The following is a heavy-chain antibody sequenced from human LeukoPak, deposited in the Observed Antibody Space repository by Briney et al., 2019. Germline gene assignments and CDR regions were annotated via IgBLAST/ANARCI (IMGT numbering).Heavy chain of an antibody. V-gene: IGHV3-33*01. J-gene: IGHJ5*02. CDR1: GFTFSSYG. D-gene: IGHD3-10*01. Sequence: PGGSLRLSSAASGFTFSSYGMHWVRQAPGKGLEWVAVIWYDGSNKYYADSVKGRFTISRDNSKNTLYLQMNSLRAEDTAVYYCARDNSVRGVFNWFDPWGRGTLVTVSS. CDR3: ARDNSVRGVFNWFDP. CDR2: IWYDGSNK.